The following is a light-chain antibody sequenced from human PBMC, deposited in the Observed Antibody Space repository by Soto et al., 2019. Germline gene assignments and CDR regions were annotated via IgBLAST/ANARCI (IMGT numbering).Light chain of an antibody. CDR3: QQSYSTPIT. Sequence: DIQMTQSPSSLSASAGDRVTITRRASQTIRSYLNWYQLKPGKAPKLLIYSTSNLQGGVPSRFSGSGSGTDFTLTISSLQPEDFATYYCQQSYSTPITFGQGTRLEIK. CDR2: STS. J-gene: IGKJ5*01. V-gene: IGKV1-39*01. CDR1: QTIRSY.